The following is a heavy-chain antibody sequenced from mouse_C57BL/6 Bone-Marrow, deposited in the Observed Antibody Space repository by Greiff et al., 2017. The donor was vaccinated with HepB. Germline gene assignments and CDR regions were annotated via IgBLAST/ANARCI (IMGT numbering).Heavy chain of an antibody. CDR1: GYTFTSYG. D-gene: IGHD1-1*01. CDR3: ARKSITTVVEDYYAMDY. Sequence: VQLQQSGAELARPGASVKLSCKASGYTFTSYGISWVKQRTGQGLEWIGEIYPRSGNTYYNEKFKGKATLTADKYSSTASMELRSLTSEDSAVYFCARKSITTVVEDYYAMDYWGQGTSVTVSS. J-gene: IGHJ4*01. CDR2: IYPRSGNT. V-gene: IGHV1-81*01.